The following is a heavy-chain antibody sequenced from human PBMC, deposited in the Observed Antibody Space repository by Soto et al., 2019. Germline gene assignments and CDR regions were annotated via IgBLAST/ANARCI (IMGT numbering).Heavy chain of an antibody. CDR1: GFSVSSKY. D-gene: IGHD2-8*01. Sequence: EVQLVESGGDLVQPVESLRLSCSASGFSVSSKYMSWLSQASGKGLAFVSLNQSGDTRYFAGSVNGRFTITRDYSENTLFLQKNRLRDEYTAVYYGRRAEVHFNGDGYYGVLMDVWGKRNTVT. V-gene: IGHV3-66*01. J-gene: IGHJ6*03. CDR3: RRAEVHFNGDGYYGVLMDV. CDR2: NQSGDTR.